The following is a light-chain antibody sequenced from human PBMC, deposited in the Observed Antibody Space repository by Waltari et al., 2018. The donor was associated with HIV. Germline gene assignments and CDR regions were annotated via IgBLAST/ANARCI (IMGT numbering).Light chain of an antibody. J-gene: IGLJ2*01. V-gene: IGLV2-23*01. CDR1: NSDVGNYNL. Sequence: QSALTQPASVSGSPGQSITISCTGTNSDVGNYNLVSWYQHHPGKAPKLIIYEGIKRPSGFSNRISGSKSANTASLTISGLQAEDEADYYCSSYGGSSNWLFGGGTKLTVL. CDR3: SSYGGSSNWL. CDR2: EGI.